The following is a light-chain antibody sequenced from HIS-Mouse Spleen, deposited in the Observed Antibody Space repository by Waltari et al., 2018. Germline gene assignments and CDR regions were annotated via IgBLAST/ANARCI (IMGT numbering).Light chain of an antibody. J-gene: IGLJ1*01. CDR3: SSYTSSSTPYV. CDR1: SSDVGGYNY. V-gene: IGLV2-14*01. CDR2: EVS. Sequence: QSALTQPASVSGSPGQSIPIPCTGTSSDVGGYNYVSLYQQHPGKAPKLMIYEVSNRPSGVSNRFSGSKSGNTASLTISGLQAEDEADYYCSSYTSSSTPYVFGTGTKVTVL.